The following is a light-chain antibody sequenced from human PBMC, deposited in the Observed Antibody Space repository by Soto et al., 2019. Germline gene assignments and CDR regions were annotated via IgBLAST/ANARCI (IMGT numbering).Light chain of an antibody. CDR3: TSYAGGNNV. Sequence: HSVLTQPPSASGSPGQSVTMSCTGTSSDVGGYNYVSWYQQYPGKVPKLMVYEVNKRPSGVPDRFSGSKSGNTASLTVSGLQAEDEADYYCTSYAGGNNVFGTGTKLTVL. V-gene: IGLV2-8*01. J-gene: IGLJ1*01. CDR2: EVN. CDR1: SSDVGGYNY.